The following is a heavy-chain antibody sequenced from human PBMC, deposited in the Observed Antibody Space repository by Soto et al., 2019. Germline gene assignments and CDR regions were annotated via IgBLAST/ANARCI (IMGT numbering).Heavy chain of an antibody. D-gene: IGHD5-18*01. J-gene: IGHJ6*02. CDR2: FNPTGDTA. CDR1: GGTFNSYA. Sequence: ASVKVSCKASGGTFNSYAISWVRQAPGQGLEWMGIFNPTGDTASYAQKLQGRVTMTRDTSTGTAYMELGSLRSEDTAVYYCARGGRIVDTGIGYYYYHAMDVWGQGTTVTVSS. V-gene: IGHV1-46*02. CDR3: ARGGRIVDTGIGYYYYHAMDV.